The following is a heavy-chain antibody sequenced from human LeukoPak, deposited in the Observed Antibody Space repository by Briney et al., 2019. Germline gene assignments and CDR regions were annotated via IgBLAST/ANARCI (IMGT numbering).Heavy chain of an antibody. J-gene: IGHJ4*02. CDR2: INHSGST. D-gene: IGHD3-3*02. CDR3: ARGSMPRWNFFDY. V-gene: IGHV4-34*01. CDR1: GGSFSGYY. Sequence: SETLSLTCAVYGGSFSGYYWSWIRQPPGKGLEWIGEINHSGSTNYNPSLKSRVTISADTSKNQFSLKLSSVTAADTAVYYCARGSMPRWNFFDYWGQGNLVTASS.